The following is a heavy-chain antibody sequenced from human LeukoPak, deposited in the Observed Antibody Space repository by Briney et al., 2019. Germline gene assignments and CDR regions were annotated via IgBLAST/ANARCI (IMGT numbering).Heavy chain of an antibody. V-gene: IGHV3-48*03. D-gene: IGHD3-10*01. Sequence: GSLRLSCAASGFTFSSYEMNWVRQAPGKGLEWVSYISSSGGTIYYADSVKGRFTISRDNAKNSLYLQMNSLSAEDTAVYYCARAGILLWFWGQGTLVTVSS. J-gene: IGHJ4*02. CDR2: ISSSGGTI. CDR1: GFTFSSYE. CDR3: ARAGILLWF.